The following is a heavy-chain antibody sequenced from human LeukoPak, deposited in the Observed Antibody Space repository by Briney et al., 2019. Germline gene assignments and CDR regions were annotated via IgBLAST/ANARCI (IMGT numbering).Heavy chain of an antibody. CDR3: ARLLDYDSSGYPDTFDI. Sequence: PSETLSLTRTVSGGSISSCYWTWIRQPPGKGPEWIGYISNSGSTNYNPSLKSRVTISVDTSNNHFSLKLSCLTAADTAVYYCARLLDYDSSGYPDTFDIWGQGTMVTVSS. J-gene: IGHJ3*02. CDR1: GGSISSCY. V-gene: IGHV4-59*01. D-gene: IGHD3-22*01. CDR2: ISNSGST.